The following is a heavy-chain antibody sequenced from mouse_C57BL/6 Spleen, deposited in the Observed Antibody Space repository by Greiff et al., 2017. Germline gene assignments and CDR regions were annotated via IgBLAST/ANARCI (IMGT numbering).Heavy chain of an antibody. CDR2: INPYNGDT. V-gene: IGHV1-20*01. J-gene: IGHJ2*01. CDR1: GYSFTGYF. CDR3: AIWGDDYPFDY. Sequence: EVQLVESGPELVKPGDSVKISCKASGYSFTGYFMNWVMQSHGKSLEWIGRINPYNGDTFYNQKFKGKATLTVDKSSSTAHMELRSLTSEDSAVYYCAIWGDDYPFDYWGQGTTLTVSS. D-gene: IGHD2-4*01.